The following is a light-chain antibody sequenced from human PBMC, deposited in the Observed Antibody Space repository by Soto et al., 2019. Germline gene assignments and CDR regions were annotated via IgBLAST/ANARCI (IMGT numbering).Light chain of an antibody. CDR2: GAS. CDR3: QQYNNWPGT. J-gene: IGKJ1*01. CDR1: QSVSSN. Sequence: ERVLTQSAATLSVSQGERATLSCRASQSVSSNLAWYQQKPGQAPRLLIYGASTRATGIPARFSGSGSGTEFTLTISSLQSEDFAVYYCQQYNNWPGTFGQGTKVDI. V-gene: IGKV3-15*01.